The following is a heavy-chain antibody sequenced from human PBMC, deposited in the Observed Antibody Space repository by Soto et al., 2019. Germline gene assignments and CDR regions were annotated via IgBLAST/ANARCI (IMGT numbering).Heavy chain of an antibody. CDR1: GGSISISSYY. J-gene: IGHJ5*02. CDR3: AGHRRTCGSGSYVYWFDP. D-gene: IGHD3-10*01. CDR2: FNYSGST. V-gene: IGHV4-39*01. Sequence: SETLSLTCTVAGGSISISSYYWGWIRQPPGKGLEWIGKFNYSGSTFYSASLNSQESKSVDTSTTQFSLRLGYVTAADPAVYYCAGHRRTCGSGSYVYWFDPWGQGTLVTVSS.